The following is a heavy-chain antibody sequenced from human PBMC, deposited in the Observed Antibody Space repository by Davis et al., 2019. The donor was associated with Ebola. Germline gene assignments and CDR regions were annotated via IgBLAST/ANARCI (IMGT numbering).Heavy chain of an antibody. V-gene: IGHV3-21*01. CDR1: GFTFSSYS. D-gene: IGHD2-15*01. Sequence: GESLKISCAASGFTFSSYSMNWVRQAPGKGLEWVSSISSDSDYIYYADSAKGRFTISRDNAKNSLYLQMNSLRAEDTAVYYCAKGKDRDYWGQGTLVTVSS. CDR3: AKGKDRDY. J-gene: IGHJ4*02. CDR2: ISSDSDYI.